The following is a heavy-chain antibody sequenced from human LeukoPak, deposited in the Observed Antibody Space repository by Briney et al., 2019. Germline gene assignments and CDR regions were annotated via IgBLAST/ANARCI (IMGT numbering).Heavy chain of an antibody. CDR3: AKDDAYLQYAD. CDR2: ISSSGGST. D-gene: IGHD5-24*01. Sequence: GGSLRLSCAASAFTFSTYGMSWVRQAPGKGLEWVSAISSSGGSTYYADSVKGRFTISRDNSKNTLYLQMNSLRAEDTAMYYCAKDDAYLQYADWGQGTLVTVSS. CDR1: AFTFSTYG. V-gene: IGHV3-23*01. J-gene: IGHJ4*02.